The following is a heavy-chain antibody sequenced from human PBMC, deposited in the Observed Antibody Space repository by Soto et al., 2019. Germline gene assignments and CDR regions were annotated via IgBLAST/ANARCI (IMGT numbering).Heavy chain of an antibody. D-gene: IGHD3-16*01. CDR3: ARPFGVNPHFDY. V-gene: IGHV1-18*01. J-gene: IGHJ4*02. CDR1: GYSFTSYG. CDR2: ISPYNGYT. Sequence: QVPLVQSGAEVKEPGASVKVSCMASGYSFTSYGLIWLRQAPGQRREWMGWISPYNGYTRYAQKLQGRVTMTTDTSPNQAYMERRSLRSDDQSVYSCARPFGVNPHFDYWGPGTLVAVSS.